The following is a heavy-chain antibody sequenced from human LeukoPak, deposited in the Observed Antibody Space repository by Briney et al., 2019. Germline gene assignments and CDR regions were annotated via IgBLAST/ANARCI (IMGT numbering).Heavy chain of an antibody. V-gene: IGHV1-69*06. J-gene: IGHJ4*02. Sequence: SVKVSCKASGGTFSSYAISWVRQTPGQGLEWMGGTIPIFGTANYAQKFQGRVTITADKSTSTAYMELRSLRSDDTAVYYCARGAMARDRPYYFDYWGQGTLVTVSS. D-gene: IGHD5-18*01. CDR1: GGTFSSYA. CDR3: ARGAMARDRPYYFDY. CDR2: TIPIFGTA.